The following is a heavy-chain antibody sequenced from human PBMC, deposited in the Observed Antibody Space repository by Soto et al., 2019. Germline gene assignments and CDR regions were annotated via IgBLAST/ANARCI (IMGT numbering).Heavy chain of an antibody. CDR1: GGTFSSYT. V-gene: IGHV1-69*02. CDR3: ARVEGYSSSSWYYFVY. Sequence: SVKVSCKASGGTFSSYTISWVRQAPGQGLEWMGRIIPILGIANYAQKFQGRVTITADKSTSTAYMELSSLRSEDTAVYYCARVEGYSSSSWYYFVYWGQGPLFTVSS. D-gene: IGHD6-6*01. CDR2: IIPILGIA. J-gene: IGHJ4*02.